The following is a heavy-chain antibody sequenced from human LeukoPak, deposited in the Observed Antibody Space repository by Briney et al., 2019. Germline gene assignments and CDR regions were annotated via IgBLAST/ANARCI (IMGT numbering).Heavy chain of an antibody. CDR1: GGSFSGYY. V-gene: IGHV4-34*01. CDR3: GDGFNP. Sequence: SETLSLTCAVYGGSFSGYYWSWIRQPPGKGLEWIGEINHSGSTNYNPSLKSRVTISVDTSKNQFSLKLSSVTAADTAGCARGDGFNPWGQGTLVTVSS. J-gene: IGHJ5*02. CDR2: INHSGST. D-gene: IGHD2-21*01.